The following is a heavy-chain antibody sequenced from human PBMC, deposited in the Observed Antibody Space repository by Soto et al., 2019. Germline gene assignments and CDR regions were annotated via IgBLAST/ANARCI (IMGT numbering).Heavy chain of an antibody. CDR2: IYYSGST. Sequence: HTPGKGLEWIGSIYYSGSTYYNPSLKSRVTISVDTSKNQFSLKLSSVTAADSAVYYCFSFQAEDGIRDTVPVSAVLLNLSSDL. D-gene: IGHD2-15*01. CDR3: FSFQAEDGIRDTVPVSAVLLNLSSDL. J-gene: IGHJ2*01. V-gene: IGHV4-39*01.